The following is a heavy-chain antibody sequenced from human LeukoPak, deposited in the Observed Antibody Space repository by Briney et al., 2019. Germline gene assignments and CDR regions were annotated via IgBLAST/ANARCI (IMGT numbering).Heavy chain of an antibody. V-gene: IGHV4-39*01. Sequence: SETLSLTCTVSGGSISSSSYYWGWIRQPPGKGLEWIGSIYYSGSTYYNPSLKSRVTISVDTSKNQFSLKLSSVNAADKDVYYCARPLGYSRNWFDSWGQGTLVTVSS. D-gene: IGHD6-13*01. J-gene: IGHJ5*01. CDR2: IYYSGST. CDR3: ARPLGYSRNWFDS. CDR1: GGSISSSSYY.